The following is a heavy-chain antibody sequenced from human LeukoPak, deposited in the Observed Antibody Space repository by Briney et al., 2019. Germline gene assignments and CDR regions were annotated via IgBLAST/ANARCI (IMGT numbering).Heavy chain of an antibody. Sequence: GGSLRLSCAASGFTFGSYAMSWVRQAPGKGLEWVSAISGSGGSTYYADSVKGRFTISRDNSKNTLYLQMNSLRAEDTAVYYCAKDLTSRRITIFGVVPNWFDPWGQGTLVTVSS. V-gene: IGHV3-23*01. J-gene: IGHJ5*02. CDR2: ISGSGGST. D-gene: IGHD3-3*01. CDR3: AKDLTSRRITIFGVVPNWFDP. CDR1: GFTFGSYA.